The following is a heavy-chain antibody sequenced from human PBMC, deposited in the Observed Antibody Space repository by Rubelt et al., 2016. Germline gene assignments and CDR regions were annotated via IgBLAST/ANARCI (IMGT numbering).Heavy chain of an antibody. D-gene: IGHD6-19*01. CDR1: GFSFSTNS. Sequence: EVQLVESGGGLVQPGGSLRLSCAASGFSFSTNSMHWVRQAPGKGLEWISYIRYNSRSIYYAGSVKGRFTISRDNAKNALYLQMNSLRAEETAVYYCASKGQYTSGWYYWGQGTLVTVSS. CDR2: IRYNSRSI. CDR3: ASKGQYTSGWYY. V-gene: IGHV3-48*04. J-gene: IGHJ4*02.